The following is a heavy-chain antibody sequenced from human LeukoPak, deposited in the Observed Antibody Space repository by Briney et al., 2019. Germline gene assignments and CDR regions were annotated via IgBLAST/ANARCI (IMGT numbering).Heavy chain of an antibody. CDR2: ISSSSSYI. D-gene: IGHD2-2*01. CDR3: ARDFGRPTAQEPAATPYYMDV. CDR1: GFTFSSYS. J-gene: IGHJ6*03. Sequence: GGSLRLSCAASGFTFSSYSMNWVRQAPGKGLEWVSSISSSSSYIYYADSVKGRFTISRDNAKNSLYLQMNSLRAEDTAVYYCARDFGRPTAQEPAATPYYMDVWGKGTTVTISS. V-gene: IGHV3-21*01.